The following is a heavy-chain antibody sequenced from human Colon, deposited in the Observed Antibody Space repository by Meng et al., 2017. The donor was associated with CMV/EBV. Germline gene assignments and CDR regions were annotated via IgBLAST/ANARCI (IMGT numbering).Heavy chain of an antibody. CDR1: DYRFTAYY. CDR3: AREFEWLVPYY. D-gene: IGHD6-19*01. J-gene: IGHJ4*02. Sequence: SCKASDYRFTAYYLRLVRQAPGQGLEWMGRFNPNSGGTTYAPRFQGRVTMTGDTSITTVYMDLSGLRFDDTAVYYCAREFEWLVPYYWGQGSLVTVSS. CDR2: FNPNSGGT. V-gene: IGHV1-2*06.